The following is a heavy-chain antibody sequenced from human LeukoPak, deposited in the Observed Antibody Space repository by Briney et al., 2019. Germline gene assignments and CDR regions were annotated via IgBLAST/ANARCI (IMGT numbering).Heavy chain of an antibody. CDR3: ARRGYDFWSGYEGNWFDP. CDR1: GFTFSSYG. CDR2: IWYDGSNK. D-gene: IGHD3-3*01. Sequence: GRSLRLSCAASGFTFSSYGMHWVRQAPGKGLEWVAVIWYDGSNKYYADSVKGRFTISRDNAKNSLYLQMNSLRAEDTAVYYCARRGYDFWSGYEGNWFDPWGQGTLVTVSS. V-gene: IGHV3-33*01. J-gene: IGHJ5*02.